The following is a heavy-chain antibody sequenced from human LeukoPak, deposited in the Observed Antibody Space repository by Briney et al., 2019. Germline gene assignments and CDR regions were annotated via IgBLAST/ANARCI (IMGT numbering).Heavy chain of an antibody. Sequence: PSETLSLTCTVYGGSFSGYFWSWIRQPPGKGLERIGEINHSGGTNYNPSLKSRVTISVDTSKNQFSLKLSSVTAADTAVYYCARASTMVRGVIWPWGQGTLVTVSS. D-gene: IGHD3-10*01. CDR1: GGSFSGYF. V-gene: IGHV4-34*01. J-gene: IGHJ5*02. CDR2: INHSGGT. CDR3: ARASTMVRGVIWP.